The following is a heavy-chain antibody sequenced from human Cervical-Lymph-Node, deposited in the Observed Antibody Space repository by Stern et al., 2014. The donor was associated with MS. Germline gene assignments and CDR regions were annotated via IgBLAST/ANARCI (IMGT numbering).Heavy chain of an antibody. CDR1: GYSFTSYW. D-gene: IGHD6-19*01. CDR2: IYPGDSDT. V-gene: IGHV5-51*01. J-gene: IGHJ4*02. Sequence: EVQLVESGAEVKKPGESLKISCKGSGYSFTSYWIGWVRQMPGKGLEWMGSIYPGDSDTSYTPSFQGQVTISADKSISPAYLQWSSLKASDTAIYYCARGVAVTGTLDYWGQGTLVTVSS. CDR3: ARGVAVTGTLDY.